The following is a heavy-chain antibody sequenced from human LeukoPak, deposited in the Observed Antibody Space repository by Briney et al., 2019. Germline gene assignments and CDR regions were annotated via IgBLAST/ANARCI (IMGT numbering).Heavy chain of an antibody. CDR3: AKVRFVGGTSPFDF. CDR2: ISGSGDST. CDR1: GFTFDDYG. J-gene: IGHJ4*02. D-gene: IGHD1-26*01. V-gene: IGHV3-23*01. Sequence: PGGSLRLSCAASGFTFDDYGMSWVRQAPGKGLEWVSSISGSGDSTYYADSVKGRFTISRDNSKNTVYLQMNSLRAEDTALYYCAKVRFVGGTSPFDFWGQGTLVTVSS.